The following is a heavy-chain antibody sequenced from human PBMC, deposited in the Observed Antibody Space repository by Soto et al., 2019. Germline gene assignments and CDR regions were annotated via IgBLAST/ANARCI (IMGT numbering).Heavy chain of an antibody. V-gene: IGHV3-13*05. CDR2: IGAARDP. D-gene: IGHD4-17*01. J-gene: IGHJ4*02. CDR3: ARVRATDYEIDY. Sequence: PGGSLRLSCTASGFSFSDYDMHWVRQAPGKGLEWVSTIGAARDPYYTGSVKHRFTISRENADNSVFLDMNNLRVDDTATYYCARVRATDYEIDYWGQGALVTVSS. CDR1: GFSFSDYD.